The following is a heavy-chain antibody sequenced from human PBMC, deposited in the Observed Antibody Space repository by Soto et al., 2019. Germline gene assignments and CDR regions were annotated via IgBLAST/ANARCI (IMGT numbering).Heavy chain of an antibody. CDR2: IYPGDSDT. Sequence: GESLKISCKGSGYSFTSYWIGWVRQMPGKGLEWMGIIYPGDSDTRYSPSFQGQVTITADESTSTAYMELSSLRSEDTAVYYCARDGAARPDYYYGMDVWGQGTTVTVSS. CDR3: ARDGAARPDYYYGMDV. CDR1: GYSFTSYW. J-gene: IGHJ6*02. D-gene: IGHD6-6*01. V-gene: IGHV5-51*01.